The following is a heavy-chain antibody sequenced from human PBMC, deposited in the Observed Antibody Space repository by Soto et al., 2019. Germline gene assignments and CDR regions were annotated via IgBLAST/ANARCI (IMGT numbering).Heavy chain of an antibody. Sequence: QVQLVESGGGVVQPGRSLRLSCAASGFTFSSYGMHWVRQAPGKGLEWVAVISYDGSNKYYADSVKGRFTISRDNSKNTLYLQMNSLRAEDTAVYYCAYEGYCSGGSCYSRDLWGQGTLVTVSS. V-gene: IGHV3-30*03. CDR1: GFTFSSYG. D-gene: IGHD2-15*01. CDR3: AYEGYCSGGSCYSRDL. CDR2: ISYDGSNK. J-gene: IGHJ5*02.